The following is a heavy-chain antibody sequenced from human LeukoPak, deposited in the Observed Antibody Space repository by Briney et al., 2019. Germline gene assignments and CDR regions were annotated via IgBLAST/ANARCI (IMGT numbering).Heavy chain of an antibody. CDR1: GFTFSSYA. D-gene: IGHD2-2*01. CDR2: ISYDGSNK. J-gene: IGHJ4*02. CDR3: ARGYCSSTSCRPLGFGY. Sequence: GGSLRLSCAASGFTFSSYAMHWVRQAPGKGLEWVAVISYDGSNKYYADSVKGRFTISRDNSKNTLYLQMNSLRAEDTAVYYCARGYCSSTSCRPLGFGYWGQGTLVTVSS. V-gene: IGHV3-30-3*01.